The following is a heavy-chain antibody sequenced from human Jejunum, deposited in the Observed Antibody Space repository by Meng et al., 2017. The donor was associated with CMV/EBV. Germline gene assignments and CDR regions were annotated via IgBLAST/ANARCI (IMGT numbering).Heavy chain of an antibody. CDR2: ISGSGNTV. J-gene: IGHJ4*02. CDR1: EFTFSRDE. CDR3: ARVVLSSTRPYFDF. Sequence: EFTFSRDEMSWVRQAPGKGLEWVSYISGSGNTVYYGDSVRGRFTISRDNAKNSVYLQMNGLRAEDTAVYYCARVVLSSTRPYFDFWGQGTRVTVSS. V-gene: IGHV3-48*03. D-gene: IGHD5/OR15-5a*01.